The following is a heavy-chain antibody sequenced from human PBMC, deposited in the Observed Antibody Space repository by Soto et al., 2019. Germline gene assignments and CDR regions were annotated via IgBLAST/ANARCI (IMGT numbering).Heavy chain of an antibody. D-gene: IGHD6-6*01. CDR3: AKNPSYSSSSKYFDY. Sequence: PGGSLRLSCAASGFTFTSFAVSWVRQAPGKGLEWVSAISGSGGATYYADSVKGRFTISRDNSKNTLYLQMNSLRAEDTAVYYCAKNPSYSSSSKYFDYWGQGTLGTVSS. V-gene: IGHV3-23*01. J-gene: IGHJ4*02. CDR2: ISGSGGAT. CDR1: GFTFTSFA.